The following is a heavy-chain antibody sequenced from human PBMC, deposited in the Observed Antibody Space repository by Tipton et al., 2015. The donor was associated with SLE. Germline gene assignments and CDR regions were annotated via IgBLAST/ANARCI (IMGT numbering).Heavy chain of an antibody. Sequence: SLRLSCAASGFTSGTYWMSWVRQIPGKGLEWVANINQDGSEKYYVDSVKGRFTISRDNAKNSLYLDMNSLRAEDTAVYYCAREDHSTYIYWGQGTLVTVSS. CDR2: INQDGSEK. J-gene: IGHJ4*02. D-gene: IGHD4-11*01. CDR1: GFTSGTYW. CDR3: AREDHSTYIY. V-gene: IGHV3-7*01.